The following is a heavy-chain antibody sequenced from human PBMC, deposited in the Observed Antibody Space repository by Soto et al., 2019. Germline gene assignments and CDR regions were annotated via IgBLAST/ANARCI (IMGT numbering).Heavy chain of an antibody. J-gene: IGHJ6*02. D-gene: IGHD3-10*01. CDR3: ARDRIAMVRYPRRYYYGMDV. Sequence: QVQLVQSGAEVKKPGASVKVSCMASGYTFTGYYMHWVRQAPGQGLEWRGWINPNSGGTNYAQKVQGWVTMTRDTSISTAYMGLGRLRSDDTAVYYCARDRIAMVRYPRRYYYGMDVWGQGTTVTVSS. CDR2: INPNSGGT. V-gene: IGHV1-2*04. CDR1: GYTFTGYY.